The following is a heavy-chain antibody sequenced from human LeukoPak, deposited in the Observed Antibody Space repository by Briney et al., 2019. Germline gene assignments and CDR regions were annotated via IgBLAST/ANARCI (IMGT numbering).Heavy chain of an antibody. CDR1: GYTFTSYD. CDR3: ARELPGSFGEAGNWFDP. J-gene: IGHJ5*02. Sequence: ASVKVSCKASGYTFTSYDINWVRQATGQGLEWMGWMNPNSGNTGYAQKLQGRVTMTTDTSTSTAYMELRSLRSDDTAVYYCARELPGSFGEAGNWFDPWGQGTLVTVSS. V-gene: IGHV1-8*02. D-gene: IGHD3-10*01. CDR2: MNPNSGNT.